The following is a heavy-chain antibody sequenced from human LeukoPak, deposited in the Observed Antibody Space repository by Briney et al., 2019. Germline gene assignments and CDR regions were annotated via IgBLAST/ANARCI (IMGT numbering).Heavy chain of an antibody. CDR2: IKQDGSEK. CDR1: GFTFSSYW. Sequence: GGSLRLSCAASGFTFSSYWMSWVRQAPGKGLEWVANIKQDGSEKYYVDSVKGRFTISRDNAKNSLYLQMNSLRAEDTAVYYRARDGIAVAGDYFDYWGQGTLVTVSS. D-gene: IGHD6-19*01. V-gene: IGHV3-7*01. J-gene: IGHJ4*02. CDR3: ARDGIAVAGDYFDY.